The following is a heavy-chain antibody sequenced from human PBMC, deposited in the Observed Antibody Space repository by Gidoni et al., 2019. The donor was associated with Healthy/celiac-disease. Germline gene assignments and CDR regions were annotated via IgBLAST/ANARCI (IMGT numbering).Heavy chain of an antibody. CDR2: ISWNSGSI. D-gene: IGHD2-15*01. Sequence: EVQLLESGGGLVQPGRSLNLSCAPSGFTFDDYAMHWVRQAQGKGLEWVSGISWNSGSIGYADSVKGRFTISRDNAKNSLYLQMNSLRAEDTALYYCAKDIGLRRAVWGQGTTVTVSS. CDR1: GFTFDDYA. V-gene: IGHV3-9*01. CDR3: AKDIGLRRAV. J-gene: IGHJ6*02.